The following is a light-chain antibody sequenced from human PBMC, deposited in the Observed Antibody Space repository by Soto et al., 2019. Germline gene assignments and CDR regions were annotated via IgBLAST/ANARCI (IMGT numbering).Light chain of an antibody. CDR3: QHYNSYS. CDR2: KAS. V-gene: IGKV1-5*03. J-gene: IGKJ1*01. CDR1: QTISSW. Sequence: DIQMTQSPSTLSGSVGDRVTITCRASQTISSWLAWYQQKPGKAPKLLIYKASTLKSGVPSRFSGSGSGTEFTLTISRLQPDDFATYYCQHYNSYSFGQGTKVDIK.